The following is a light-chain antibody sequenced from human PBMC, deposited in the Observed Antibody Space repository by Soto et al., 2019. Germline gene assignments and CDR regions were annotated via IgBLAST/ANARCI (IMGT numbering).Light chain of an antibody. Sequence: EIVMTQSPATLSVSPGERATLSCRASQSISSDLAWYQQKPGQAPRLLIYGASTRATDIPARISGSGSGTDFTLTISRLQSEDFAVYYCQQYNKWPPQYTFGQGTKREIK. J-gene: IGKJ2*01. CDR2: GAS. V-gene: IGKV3-15*01. CDR3: QQYNKWPPQYT. CDR1: QSISSD.